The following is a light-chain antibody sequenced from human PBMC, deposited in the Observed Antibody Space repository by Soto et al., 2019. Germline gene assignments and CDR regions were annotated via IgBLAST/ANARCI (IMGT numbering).Light chain of an antibody. V-gene: IGKV1-9*01. CDR3: QQLNSYPIT. Sequence: IQLTQSPSSLSAPVGDRVTVTCRASQGISSYLAWYQQKPGKAPKLLIYAASTVQSGAPSRFRGSGSGTDFTLTIISLQLKVLVTYFFQQLNSYPITFAQGTRLESK. J-gene: IGKJ5*01. CDR2: AAS. CDR1: QGISSY.